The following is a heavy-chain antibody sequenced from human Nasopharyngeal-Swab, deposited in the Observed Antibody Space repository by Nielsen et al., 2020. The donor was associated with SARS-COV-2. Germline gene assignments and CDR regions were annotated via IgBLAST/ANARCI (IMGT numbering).Heavy chain of an antibody. J-gene: IGHJ5*01. V-gene: IGHV1-18*01. Sequence: ASVKVSCKASGDTFTSYGFGWVRQAPGQGLEWMGWISANNGDTDYAQKFRDRITMTTDTSTTTVHMELRGLKSDDTAVYYCARCITNPWSKGWFDFWGHGTLVTVSS. CDR3: ARCITNPWSKGWFDF. D-gene: IGHD1-14*01. CDR1: GDTFTSYG. CDR2: ISANNGDT.